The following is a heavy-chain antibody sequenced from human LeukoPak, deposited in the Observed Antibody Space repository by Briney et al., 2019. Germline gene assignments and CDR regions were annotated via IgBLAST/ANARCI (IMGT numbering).Heavy chain of an antibody. Sequence: GGSLRLSCEASGFTFSSYSMSGVRQAPGKGLEWGANIKLEGSEKYYVDSVKGRFTIARDNAKNSLYLQMNSLRAEDTAVYSCARDSVIAVAGPYYYYYMDVWGRGTTVTVSS. CDR3: ARDSVIAVAGPYYYYYMDV. D-gene: IGHD6-19*01. CDR1: GFTFSSYS. CDR2: IKLEGSEK. J-gene: IGHJ6*03. V-gene: IGHV3-7*01.